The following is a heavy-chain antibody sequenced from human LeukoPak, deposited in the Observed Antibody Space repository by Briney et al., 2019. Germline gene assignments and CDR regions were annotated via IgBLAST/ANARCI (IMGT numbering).Heavy chain of an antibody. CDR1: GASISSHY. CDR2: IYYSGST. J-gene: IGHJ4*02. V-gene: IGHV4-59*11. D-gene: IGHD3-10*01. CDR3: ARPRWFGESNFFDY. Sequence: KPSETLPLTCTVSGASISSHYWSWIRQPPGKGLEWIGYIYYSGSTNYNPSLKSRVTISVDTSKNQFSLKVSSVTAADTAVYYCARPRWFGESNFFDYWGQGILVTVSS.